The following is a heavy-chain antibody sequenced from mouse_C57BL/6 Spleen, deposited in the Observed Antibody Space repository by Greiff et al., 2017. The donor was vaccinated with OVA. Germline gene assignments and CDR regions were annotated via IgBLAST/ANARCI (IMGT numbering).Heavy chain of an antibody. CDR3: ASGSSYDWFAY. Sequence: VQLQQSGAELVRPGSSVKLSCKASGYTFTSYWMHWVKQRPIQGLEWIGNIDPSDSETHYNQKFKDKATLTVDKSSSTAYMQLSSLTSEDSAVYYCASGSSYDWFAYWGQGTLVTVSA. CDR2: IDPSDSET. D-gene: IGHD1-1*01. J-gene: IGHJ3*01. CDR1: GYTFTSYW. V-gene: IGHV1-52*01.